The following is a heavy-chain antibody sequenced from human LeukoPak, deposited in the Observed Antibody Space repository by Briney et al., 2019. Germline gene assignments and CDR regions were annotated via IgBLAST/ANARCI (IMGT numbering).Heavy chain of an antibody. CDR2: INHSGST. J-gene: IGHJ4*02. D-gene: IGHD6-19*01. Sequence: SETLSLTCAVYGGSFSGYYWSWIRQPPGKGLEWIGEINHSGSTNYNPSLKSRVTISVDTSKNQFSLKLSSVTAADTAVYYCARGGFFAYSSGWYTYWGKGTLVTVSS. CDR1: GGSFSGYY. V-gene: IGHV4-34*01. CDR3: ARGGFFAYSSGWYTY.